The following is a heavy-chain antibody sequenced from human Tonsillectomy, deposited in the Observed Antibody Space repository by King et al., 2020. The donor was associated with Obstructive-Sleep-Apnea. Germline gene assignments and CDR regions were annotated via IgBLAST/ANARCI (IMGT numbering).Heavy chain of an antibody. CDR1: GDSIRSGGYY. D-gene: IGHD6-19*01. CDR3: ARSYSSGWHDY. J-gene: IGHJ4*02. Sequence: VQLQESGPGLVKPSQTLSLTCTVSGDSIRSGGYYWSCVRQHPGKGLEWIGYIYYSGSTYYNPSLKSRVTLSVDTSKNQFSLKLSSVTAADTALYYCARSYSSGWHDYWGQGALVTVSS. V-gene: IGHV4-31*03. CDR2: IYYSGST.